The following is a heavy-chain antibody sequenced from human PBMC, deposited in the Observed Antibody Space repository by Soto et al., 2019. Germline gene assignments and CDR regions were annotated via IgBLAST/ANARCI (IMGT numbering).Heavy chain of an antibody. CDR2: IKEDGSEI. CDR1: GFTFSRYW. Sequence: EVQMVESGGGLVQPGGSLRLSCAASGFTFSRYWMYWVRQAPGKGLEWVANIKEDGSEINYVDSVKGRFTISRDNANNSLYLQMNSLRVQDTAVYYCACSLLRGQGTLVTVSS. V-gene: IGHV3-7*01. J-gene: IGHJ4*02. CDR3: ACSLL.